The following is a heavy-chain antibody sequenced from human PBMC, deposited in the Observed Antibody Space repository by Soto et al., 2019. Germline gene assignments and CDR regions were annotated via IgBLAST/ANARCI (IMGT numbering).Heavy chain of an antibody. Sequence: GGSLRLSCAASGFTFSSYGMHWVRQAPGKGLEWVAVISYDGSNKYYADSVKGRFTISRDNSKNTLYLQMNSLRAEDTAVYYCAKIGDYYDSSGRFDYWGQGTLVTVSS. CDR3: AKIGDYYDSSGRFDY. J-gene: IGHJ4*02. D-gene: IGHD3-22*01. CDR2: ISYDGSNK. V-gene: IGHV3-30*18. CDR1: GFTFSSYG.